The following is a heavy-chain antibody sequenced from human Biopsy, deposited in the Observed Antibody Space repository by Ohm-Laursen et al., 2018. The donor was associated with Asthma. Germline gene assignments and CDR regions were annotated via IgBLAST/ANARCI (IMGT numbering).Heavy chain of an antibody. CDR1: GFTFSRYG. CDR2: ISYDGSNK. D-gene: IGHD3-3*01. J-gene: IGHJ4*02. Sequence: SLRLSCTASGFTFSRYGMHWVRQAPGKGLEWVAVISYDGSNKYYADSVKGRFTISRDNSKNTLYLQMNSLRAEDTAVYYCASQNSGPCFWSGYYYFDYWGQGTLVTVSS. CDR3: ASQNSGPCFWSGYYYFDY. V-gene: IGHV3-30*03.